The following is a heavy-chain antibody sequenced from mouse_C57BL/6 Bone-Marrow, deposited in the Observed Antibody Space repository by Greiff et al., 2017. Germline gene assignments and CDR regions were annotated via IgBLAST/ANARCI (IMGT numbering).Heavy chain of an antibody. CDR1: GYTFTSYW. V-gene: IGHV1-74*01. CDR2: IHPSDSDT. J-gene: IGHJ2*01. D-gene: IGHD4-1*01. Sequence: QVQLKQPGAELVKPGASVKVSCKASGYTFTSYWMHWVKQRPGQGLEWIGRIHPSDSDTNYTQKFKGKATLTVDKSSSTAYMQLSSLTSADSAVYYSAISGSDYFDYWGQGTTLTVSS. CDR3: AISGSDYFDY.